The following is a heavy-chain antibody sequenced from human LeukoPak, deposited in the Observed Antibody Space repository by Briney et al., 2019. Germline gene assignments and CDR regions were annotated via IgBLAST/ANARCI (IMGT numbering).Heavy chain of an antibody. Sequence: SETLSLTCAVYGGSFSGYYWSWIRQPPGKGLEWIGEINHSGSTNYNPSLKSRVTISVDTSKNQFSLKLSSVTAADTAVYYCARDKVATEDYFDYWGQGTLVTVSS. V-gene: IGHV4-34*01. J-gene: IGHJ4*02. CDR3: ARDKVATEDYFDY. CDR2: INHSGST. CDR1: GGSFSGYY. D-gene: IGHD1-26*01.